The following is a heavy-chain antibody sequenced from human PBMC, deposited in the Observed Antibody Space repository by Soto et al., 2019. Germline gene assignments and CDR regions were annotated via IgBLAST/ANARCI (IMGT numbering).Heavy chain of an antibody. V-gene: IGHV3-23*01. CDR2: ISGSGGST. CDR1: GFTFSTHA. Sequence: EVQLLESGGGLVQPGGSLRLSCAASGFTFSTHAMSWFRQDPGQGLEWVSGISGSGGSTDDADSVKGRFTISRDNSKNTLYLQMTSLRAEDTAIYYCALWCGEFPPEGKFWGGQIDSWGQGTLVPVSS. D-gene: IGHD3-10*01. J-gene: IGHJ4*02. CDR3: ALWCGEFPPEGKFWGGQIDS.